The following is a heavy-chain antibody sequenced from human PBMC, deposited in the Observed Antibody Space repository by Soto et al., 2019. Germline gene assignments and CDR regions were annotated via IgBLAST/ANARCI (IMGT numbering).Heavy chain of an antibody. V-gene: IGHV1-69*01. Sequence: QVQLVQSGAEVKKPGSSVKVSCKASGGTFSRYGISWVRQAPGEGLDWMGGIIPMFAKANYAPKLQDRVKITADESTGTAYMELRSLRFEDTAVYYCTRDGTLYDSSAYYYLYWGQGTLVTVSS. J-gene: IGHJ4*02. CDR1: GGTFSRYG. D-gene: IGHD3-22*01. CDR2: IIPMFAKA. CDR3: TRDGTLYDSSAYYYLY.